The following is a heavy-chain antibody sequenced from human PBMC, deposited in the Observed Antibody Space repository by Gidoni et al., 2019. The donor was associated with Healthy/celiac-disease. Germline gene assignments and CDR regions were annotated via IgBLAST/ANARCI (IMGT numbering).Heavy chain of an antibody. CDR3: ARVEVGAINY. Sequence: QVQLQESGPGLVKPSETLSLTCTVPGGSISSYYWSWIRQPPGKGLEWIGYIYYSGSTNYNPSLKSRVTISVDTSKNQFSLKLSSVTAADTAVYYCARVEVGAINYWGQGTLVTVSS. CDR1: GGSISSYY. CDR2: IYYSGST. D-gene: IGHD1-26*01. V-gene: IGHV4-59*01. J-gene: IGHJ4*02.